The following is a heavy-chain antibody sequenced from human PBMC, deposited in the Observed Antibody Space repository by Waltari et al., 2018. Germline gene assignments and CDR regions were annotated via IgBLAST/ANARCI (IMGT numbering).Heavy chain of an antibody. CDR3: ARVNEQYSGTYYAAFDI. CDR1: GGSFSGYF. D-gene: IGHD1-26*01. CDR2: INHSGST. J-gene: IGHJ3*02. Sequence: QVQLQQWGAGLLKPSETLSLTCAVYGGSFSGYFWTWLRQSPGKGLEWMGEINHSGSTNCSPCRKSRVTMSVDMSKNQFSLKLTSVTAADTAVYYCARVNEQYSGTYYAAFDIWGQGTMVTCSS. V-gene: IGHV4-34*01.